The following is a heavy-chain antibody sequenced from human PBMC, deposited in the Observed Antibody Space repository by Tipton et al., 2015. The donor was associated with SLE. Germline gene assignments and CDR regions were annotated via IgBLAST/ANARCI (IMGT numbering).Heavy chain of an antibody. Sequence: TLSLTCAVYGGSFSGYYWSWIRQPPGKGLEWIGESNPSGNTNYNPSLKSRVTISVDTSKNQLSLKLTSVTAADTAVYYCARGAKERITLVRVRPYYFDYWGQGSLVTVS. CDR3: ARGAKERITLVRVRPYYFDY. CDR2: SNPSGNT. D-gene: IGHD3-10*01. CDR1: GGSFSGYY. J-gene: IGHJ4*01. V-gene: IGHV4-34*01.